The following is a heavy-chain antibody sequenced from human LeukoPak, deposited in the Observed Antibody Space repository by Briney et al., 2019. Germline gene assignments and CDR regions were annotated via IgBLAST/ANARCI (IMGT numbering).Heavy chain of an antibody. Sequence: SETLSLTCTVSGGSIRSGGFYWSWIRQHPGKGLEWIGYIYYSGSTYYKPSLKSRVTISVDTSKNQFSLKLSSVTAADTAVYYCAREGLRPEASDYWGQGTLVTVSS. CDR3: AREGLRPEASDY. CDR1: GGSIRSGGFY. J-gene: IGHJ4*02. D-gene: IGHD6-25*01. CDR2: IYYSGST. V-gene: IGHV4-31*03.